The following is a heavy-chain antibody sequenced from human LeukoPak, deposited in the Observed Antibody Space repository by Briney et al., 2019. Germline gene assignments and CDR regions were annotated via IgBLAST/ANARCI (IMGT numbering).Heavy chain of an antibody. Sequence: GGSLRLSCAASGFTFSSYGMHWVRQAPGKGLEWVAVISYDGSNKYYADSVKGRFTISRDNSKNTLYLQMNSLRAEDTAVYYCAKADDFWSGYFDYWGQGTLVTVSS. CDR1: GFTFSSYG. CDR3: AKADDFWSGYFDY. D-gene: IGHD3-3*01. J-gene: IGHJ4*02. CDR2: ISYDGSNK. V-gene: IGHV3-30*18.